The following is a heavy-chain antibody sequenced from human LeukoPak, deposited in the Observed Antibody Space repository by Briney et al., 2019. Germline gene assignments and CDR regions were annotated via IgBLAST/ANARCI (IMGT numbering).Heavy chain of an antibody. J-gene: IGHJ4*02. D-gene: IGHD3-16*01. V-gene: IGHV3-15*01. CDR1: GFTFSNAY. CDR2: IKSKTDGGTT. Sequence: GGSLRLSCAASGFTFSNAYMSWVRQAPGKGLIWVGRIKSKTDGGTTDYAAPVKGRFTISRDDSKNTLYLQMNSLKTEDTAVYYCTTDRVMTITFGGVHIPYWGQGTLVTVSS. CDR3: TTDRVMTITFGGVHIPY.